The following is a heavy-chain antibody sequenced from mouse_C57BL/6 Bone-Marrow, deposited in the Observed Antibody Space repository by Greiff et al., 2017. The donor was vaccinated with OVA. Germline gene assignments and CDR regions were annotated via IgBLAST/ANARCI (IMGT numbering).Heavy chain of an antibody. J-gene: IGHJ4*01. CDR1: GFSLTSYG. CDR2: IWSGGST. CDR3: ARRDYDYGEAMDY. Sequence: QVQLKESGPGLVQPSQSLSITCTVSGFSLTSYGVHWVRQSPVKGLEWLGVIWSGGSTDYNATFISRLSIIRDNSKSQVFFKRNSLQADYTAIYYCARRDYDYGEAMDYWGQGTTVTVSS. D-gene: IGHD2-4*01. V-gene: IGHV2-2*01.